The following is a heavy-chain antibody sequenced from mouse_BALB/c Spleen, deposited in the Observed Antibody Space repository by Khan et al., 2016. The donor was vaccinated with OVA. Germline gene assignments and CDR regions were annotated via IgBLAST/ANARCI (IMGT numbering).Heavy chain of an antibody. CDR1: GYSFTSYY. Sequence: EMQLQESGPELMKPGASVKISCKASGYSFTSYYIHWVKQSHGKSLEWIGYIDPFNGGTSYNQKFKGKATLTVDKSSSTAYMHLSSLTSEDSAVYYCARDVSSSWFAYWGQGTLVTVSA. CDR2: IDPFNGGT. J-gene: IGHJ3*01. CDR3: ARDVSSSWFAY. D-gene: IGHD1-1*01. V-gene: IGHV1S135*01.